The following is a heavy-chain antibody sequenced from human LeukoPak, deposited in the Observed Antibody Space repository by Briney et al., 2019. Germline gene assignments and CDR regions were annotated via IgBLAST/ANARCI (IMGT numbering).Heavy chain of an antibody. D-gene: IGHD2/OR15-2a*01. CDR1: GGSISSGDYY. CDR2: IYYSGST. V-gene: IGHV4-30-4*01. CDR3: ARGFLSPRDQDLDP. J-gene: IGHJ5*02. Sequence: SETLSLTCTVSGGSISSGDYYWSWIRQPPGKGLEWIGYIYYSGSTYYNPSLKSRVTISVDTSKNQFSLKLSFVTAADTAVYYCARGFLSPRDQDLDPWGQGTLVTVSS.